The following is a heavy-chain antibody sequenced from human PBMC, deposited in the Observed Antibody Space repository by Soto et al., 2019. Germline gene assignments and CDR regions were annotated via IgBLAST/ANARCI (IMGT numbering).Heavy chain of an antibody. CDR3: VRFWPPPDHDTLTIYSDAFDL. CDR1: GGSFSGYY. J-gene: IGHJ4*02. V-gene: IGHV4-59*04. CDR2: ISYSGST. Sequence: SETLSLTCAVYGGSFSGYYWSWVRQPPEKGLEWIASISYSGSTYYTPSLQSRVTMSVDTSKSQFSLKLRSVTAADTAIYYCVRFWPPPDHDTLTIYSDAFDLWGQGILVTVSS. D-gene: IGHD3-9*01.